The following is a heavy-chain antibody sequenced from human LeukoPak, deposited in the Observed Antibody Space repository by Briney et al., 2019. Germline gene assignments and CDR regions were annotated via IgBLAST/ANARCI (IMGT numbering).Heavy chain of an antibody. Sequence: GGSLRLSCAASGFTFRSYSRNWAGQAPGKGREWVSYISSSSSTIYYADSVKGRFTISRDNAKNSLYLQMNSLRAEDTAVYYCARDGLVVVSYYYMDVWGKGTTVTVSS. CDR3: ARDGLVVVSYYYMDV. V-gene: IGHV3-48*04. CDR1: GFTFRSYS. CDR2: ISSSSSTI. D-gene: IGHD2-21*01. J-gene: IGHJ6*03.